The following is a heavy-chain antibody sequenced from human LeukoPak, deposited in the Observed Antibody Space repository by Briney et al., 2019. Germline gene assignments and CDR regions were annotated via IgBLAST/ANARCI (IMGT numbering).Heavy chain of an antibody. Sequence: GGSRRLSCASSGFTFSQFGMTGVRQPPGKGLEWVASFDGNADGTYFADSVKGRFTVSRDNAKNSLFLQMNSLRAEDTAVYYCARERYYGSGRASGMDVWGQGTTVTVSS. CDR1: GFTFSQFG. J-gene: IGHJ6*02. CDR3: ARERYYGSGRASGMDV. D-gene: IGHD3-10*01. CDR2: FDGNADGT. V-gene: IGHV3-23*01.